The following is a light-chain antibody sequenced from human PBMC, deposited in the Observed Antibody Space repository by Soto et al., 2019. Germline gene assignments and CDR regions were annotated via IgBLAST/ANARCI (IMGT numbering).Light chain of an antibody. CDR2: GAS. CDR3: QQSGSSPNT. Sequence: EIVLTQSPGTLSLSPGERATLSCRASQSVSSSYLAWYQQKPGQAPRLLIYGASSRATGIPDRFSGSGSGTDFTLTITRLEPEDFAVYHCQQSGSSPNTFGQGTKLEIK. CDR1: QSVSSSY. J-gene: IGKJ2*01. V-gene: IGKV3-20*01.